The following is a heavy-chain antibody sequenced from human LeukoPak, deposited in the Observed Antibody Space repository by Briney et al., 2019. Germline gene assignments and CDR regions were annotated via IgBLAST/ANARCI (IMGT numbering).Heavy chain of an antibody. CDR1: GDSVSSKSV. CDR3: ARGDQDFDF. V-gene: IGHV6-1*01. D-gene: IGHD5-24*01. CDR2: VYYRSKWSK. Sequence: SQTLSLTCGISGDSVSSKSVWNWIRQSPSRGLEWLGRVYYRSKWSKNYAVSVKSRITINPDTSTNQFSLQLSSVTAEDTAVYYCARGDQDFDFWGQGTLDTVSS. J-gene: IGHJ4*02.